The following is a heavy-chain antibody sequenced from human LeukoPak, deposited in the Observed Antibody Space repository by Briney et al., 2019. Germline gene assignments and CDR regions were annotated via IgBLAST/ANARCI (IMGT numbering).Heavy chain of an antibody. D-gene: IGHD6-13*01. V-gene: IGHV1-46*01. Sequence: ASVKVSCKASGYTFTSYYMHWVRQAPGQGLEWMGIINPSGGSTSYAQKFQGRVTMTRDTSTGTVYMELSSLRSEDTAVYYCARVHGVYYFDYWGQGTLVTVSS. J-gene: IGHJ4*02. CDR3: ARVHGVYYFDY. CDR2: INPSGGST. CDR1: GYTFTSYY.